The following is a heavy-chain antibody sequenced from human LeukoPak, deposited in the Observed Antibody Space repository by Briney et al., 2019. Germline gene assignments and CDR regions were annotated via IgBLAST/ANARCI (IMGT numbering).Heavy chain of an antibody. J-gene: IGHJ3*02. CDR1: GGSISSGGYS. Sequence: PSQTLSLTCTVSGGSISSGGYSWSWIRQHPGKGLEWIGYIYYSGSTYYNPSLKSRVTISVDTSKTQCYLKLSFVTAADTAVYYCAREEMNYYDSSGALDIWGQGTMVTVSS. D-gene: IGHD3-22*01. CDR2: IYYSGST. V-gene: IGHV4-31*03. CDR3: AREEMNYYDSSGALDI.